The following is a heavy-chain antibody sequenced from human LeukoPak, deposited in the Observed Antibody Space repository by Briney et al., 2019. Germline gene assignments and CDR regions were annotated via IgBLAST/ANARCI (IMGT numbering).Heavy chain of an antibody. CDR2: IYYSGST. CDR3: ARDLVAGDAFDI. D-gene: IGHD5-12*01. Sequence: SETLSLTCTVPGGSISSGDYYWSWIRQPPGKGLEWIGYIYYSGSTYYNPSLKSRVSISVDTSKNQFSLKLSSVTAADTAVYYCARDLVAGDAFDIWGQGTMVTVSS. CDR1: GGSISSGDYY. V-gene: IGHV4-30-4*08. J-gene: IGHJ3*02.